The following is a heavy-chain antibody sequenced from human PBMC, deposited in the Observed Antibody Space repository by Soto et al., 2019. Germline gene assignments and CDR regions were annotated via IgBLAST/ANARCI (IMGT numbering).Heavy chain of an antibody. V-gene: IGHV4-31*03. Sequence: QVQLQESGPGLVKPSQTLSLTCTVSGGSISSGGYYWSWIRQHPGKGLEWIGYIYYSGSTYYNPSLKCRVTISVDTSKNQFSLKLSSVPAADTAVYYCARGRTSSPTPGDYWGQGTLVTVSS. J-gene: IGHJ4*02. CDR1: GGSISSGGYY. CDR2: IYYSGST. D-gene: IGHD2-2*01. CDR3: ARGRTSSPTPGDY.